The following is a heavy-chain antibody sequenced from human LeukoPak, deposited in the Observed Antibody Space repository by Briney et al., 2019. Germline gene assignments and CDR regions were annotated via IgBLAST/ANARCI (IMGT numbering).Heavy chain of an antibody. CDR3: ARTSADYGEVLFDY. CDR2: IYSGGST. D-gene: IGHD4/OR15-4a*01. V-gene: IGHV3-53*01. J-gene: IGHJ4*02. Sequence: PGGSLRLSCAASGFIVSSNYMSWVRQAPGKGLEWVSVIYSGGSTYYADSVKGRFTISSDNSKNTLYLQMNSLRAEDTAVYYCARTSADYGEVLFDYWGQGTLVTVSS. CDR1: GFIVSSNY.